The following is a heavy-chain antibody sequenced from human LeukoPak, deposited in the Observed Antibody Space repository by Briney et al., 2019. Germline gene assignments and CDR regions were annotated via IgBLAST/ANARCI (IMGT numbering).Heavy chain of an antibody. Sequence: PGGSLRLSCAASGFTFYDYGMSWVRHAPGKGLEWVSGINWNGGSTVYADSVKGRFTISRDNAKNSLYLQMNSLRAEDTALYYCARVVGSTIYGAFDIWGQGTMVTVSS. J-gene: IGHJ3*02. CDR3: ARVVGSTIYGAFDI. V-gene: IGHV3-20*04. D-gene: IGHD2-2*01. CDR2: INWNGGST. CDR1: GFTFYDYG.